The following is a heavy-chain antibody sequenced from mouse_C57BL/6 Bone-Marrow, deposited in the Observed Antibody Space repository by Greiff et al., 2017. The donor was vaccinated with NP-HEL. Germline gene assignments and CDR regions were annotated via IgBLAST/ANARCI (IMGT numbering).Heavy chain of an antibody. V-gene: IGHV5-12*01. CDR1: GFTFSDYY. CDR3: AREVPSGNLYAMDY. J-gene: IGHJ4*01. D-gene: IGHD2-1*01. Sequence: EVNVVESGGGLVQPGGSLKLSCAASGFTFSDYYMYWVRQTPEKRLEWVAYISNGGGSTYYPDTVKGRFTISRDNAKNTLYLQMSRLKSEDTAMYYCAREVPSGNLYAMDYWGQGTSVTVSS. CDR2: ISNGGGST.